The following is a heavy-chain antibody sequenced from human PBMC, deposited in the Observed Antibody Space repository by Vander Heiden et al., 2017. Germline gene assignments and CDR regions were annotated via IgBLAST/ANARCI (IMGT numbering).Heavy chain of an antibody. CDR2: IFSNDEK. D-gene: IGHD2-2*01. CDR3: ARIERGSRYAFDI. CDR1: GFSLSNARMG. Sequence: QVTLKESGPVLVKPTDTLTLTCTVPGFSLSNARMGVSWIRKPPGKALEWLAHIFSNDEKSYSTSLKSRLTISKDTSKSQVVLTMTNMDPVDTATYYCARIERGSRYAFDIWGQGTMVTVSS. V-gene: IGHV2-26*01. J-gene: IGHJ3*02.